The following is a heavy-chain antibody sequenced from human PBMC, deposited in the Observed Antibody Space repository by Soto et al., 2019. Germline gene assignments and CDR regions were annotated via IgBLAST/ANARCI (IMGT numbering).Heavy chain of an antibody. Sequence: ESGGGLVQPGGSLRLSCAASGFTFSSYAMSWVRQAPGNGLEWVSAISGSGYSTYYADSVKGRFTISRDNSKNTLYLQMNSLRAEDTAVYYCAKEVRDSSAIDYWGQGTLVTVSS. V-gene: IGHV3-23*01. CDR2: ISGSGYST. D-gene: IGHD3-22*01. CDR3: AKEVRDSSAIDY. J-gene: IGHJ4*02. CDR1: GFTFSSYA.